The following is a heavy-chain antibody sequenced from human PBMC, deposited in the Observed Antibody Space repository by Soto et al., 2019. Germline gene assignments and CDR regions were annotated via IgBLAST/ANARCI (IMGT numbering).Heavy chain of an antibody. CDR1: GFSFSSYG. CDR3: ARVGGYAFRYGMDV. Sequence: GSQRLSSAASGFSFSSYGMHWDRQAPGKGLEWVAVIWYDGSNKYYADSVKGRFIISRDNSKNTLYLQMNSLRAEDTAVYYCARVGGYAFRYGMDVWGQGTTVTVSS. V-gene: IGHV3-33*01. CDR2: IWYDGSNK. J-gene: IGHJ6*02. D-gene: IGHD5-12*01.